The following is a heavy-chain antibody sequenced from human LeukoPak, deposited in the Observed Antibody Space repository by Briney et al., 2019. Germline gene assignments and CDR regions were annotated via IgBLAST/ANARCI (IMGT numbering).Heavy chain of an antibody. V-gene: IGHV3-23*01. CDR1: GFTFSSYV. D-gene: IGHD1-7*01. J-gene: IGHJ4*02. CDR3: AKSGYNWNYWFDY. CDR2: ISGSGGSA. Sequence: QPGGSLRLSCAASGFTFSSYVMSWVRQAPGKGLEWVSAISGSGGSAYYADSVKGRFTISRDNSKNTLYLQMNSLRAEDTAVYYCAKSGYNWNYWFDYWGQGTLVTVSS.